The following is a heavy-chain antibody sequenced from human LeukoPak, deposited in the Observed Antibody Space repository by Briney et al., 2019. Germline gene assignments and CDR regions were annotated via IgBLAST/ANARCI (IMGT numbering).Heavy chain of an antibody. V-gene: IGHV4-59*08. CDR1: GDSISSYY. CDR2: IYHTGST. D-gene: IGHD6-13*01. J-gene: IGHJ4*01. Sequence: SETLSLTCNVSGDSISSYYWSWIRKPPGKGLEWIGYIYHTGSTNYNPSLEGRVTISVDMSKNQFSLNLRSVTAADTAIYYCARRTRTASWYGGSIDYWGHGTQVTVSS. CDR3: ARRTRTASWYGGSIDY.